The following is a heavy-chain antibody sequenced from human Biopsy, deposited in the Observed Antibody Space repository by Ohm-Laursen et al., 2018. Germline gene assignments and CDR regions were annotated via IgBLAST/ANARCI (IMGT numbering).Heavy chain of an antibody. V-gene: IGHV4-59*01. CDR2: ISYTGGI. D-gene: IGHD2-2*01. CDR1: GGSISGYH. Sequence: GTLSLTCTVSGGSISGYHWSWIRKPPGKGLEWLAYISYTGGITSNPSLNGRGTMSLDTSKNQFSLRLIYVTAADAAVYYCARMPHFDYWGQGILVTVSS. J-gene: IGHJ4*02. CDR3: ARMPHFDY.